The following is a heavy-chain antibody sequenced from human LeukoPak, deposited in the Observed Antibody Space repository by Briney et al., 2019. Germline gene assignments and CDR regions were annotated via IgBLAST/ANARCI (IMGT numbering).Heavy chain of an antibody. J-gene: IGHJ4*02. CDR2: IKQDGSEK. Sequence: GGSLRLSCAASGFTFTTYWMNWVRQAPGKGLEWVANIKQDGSEKYYVDSVKGRFTISRDNAKNSLYLQMNSLRAEDTAVYYCARENLGYGDYCYWGQGSLVTVSS. D-gene: IGHD4-17*01. V-gene: IGHV3-7*01. CDR1: GFTFTTYW. CDR3: ARENLGYGDYCY.